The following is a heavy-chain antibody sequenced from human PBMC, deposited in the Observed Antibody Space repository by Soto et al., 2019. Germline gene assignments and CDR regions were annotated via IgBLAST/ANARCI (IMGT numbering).Heavy chain of an antibody. CDR3: ARELVVGPAEYFQN. CDR2: IKDDGSEQ. D-gene: IGHD3-22*01. J-gene: IGHJ1*01. Sequence: HPGGSLRLSCAASGFTFSGYWMSWVRQAPGKGLEWVANIKDDGSEQYYLDSVRGRFIISRDNAKNSLYLQMNSLRVEDTAVYYCARELVVGPAEYFQNWVQGTLVTVSS. V-gene: IGHV3-7*01. CDR1: GFTFSGYW.